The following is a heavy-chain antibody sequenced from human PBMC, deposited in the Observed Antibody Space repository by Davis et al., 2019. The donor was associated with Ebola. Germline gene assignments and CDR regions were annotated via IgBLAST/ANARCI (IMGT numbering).Heavy chain of an antibody. CDR2: ISGTSLTK. CDR3: ARDPGYSTSWPSFDL. Sequence: GESLKISCAASGFTFDTHNINWVRQAPGKGLEWVSYISGTSLTKYYAVSVRGRFTISRDNARNSLYLQMNSRTDEDTALYYCARDPGYSTSWPSFDLWGQVTLVTVSS. D-gene: IGHD6-13*01. J-gene: IGHJ5*02. CDR1: GFTFDTHN. V-gene: IGHV3-48*02.